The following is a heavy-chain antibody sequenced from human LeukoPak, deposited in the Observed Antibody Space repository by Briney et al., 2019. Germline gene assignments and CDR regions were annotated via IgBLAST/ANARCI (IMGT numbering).Heavy chain of an antibody. D-gene: IGHD3-10*01. Sequence: SQTLSLTCAISGDSVSNNIATWNWVRQSPSRGLEWLGRTYYRSRWGNDYAISVKSRITINPDTPRNQFPLQLNSVTPEDTAVYYCVRDSDDYYWALDFWGQGTPVTVSS. CDR1: GDSVSNNIAT. CDR3: VRDSDDYYWALDF. CDR2: TYYRSRWGN. J-gene: IGHJ4*02. V-gene: IGHV6-1*01.